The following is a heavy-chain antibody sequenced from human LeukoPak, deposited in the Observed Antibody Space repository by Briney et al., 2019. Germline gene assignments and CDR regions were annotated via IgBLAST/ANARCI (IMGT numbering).Heavy chain of an antibody. CDR1: GYTLTELS. V-gene: IGHV1-46*01. CDR2: INPSGGST. D-gene: IGHD3-22*01. J-gene: IGHJ4*02. CDR3: ARGKDPYAHYYDSSVDY. Sequence: ASVKVSCKVSGYTLTELSMQWVRQAPGQGLEWMGIINPSGGSTSYAQKFQGRVTMTRDMSTSTVYMELSSLRSEDTAVYYCARGKDPYAHYYDSSVDYWGQGTLVTVSS.